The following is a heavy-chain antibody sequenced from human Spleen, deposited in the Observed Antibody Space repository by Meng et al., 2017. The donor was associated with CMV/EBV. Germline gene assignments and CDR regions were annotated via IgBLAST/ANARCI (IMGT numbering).Heavy chain of an antibody. D-gene: IGHD1-26*01. CDR1: GYTFTSYG. CDR3: ARDSTRKVGATYAFDI. V-gene: IGHV1-18*01. J-gene: IGHJ3*02. CDR2: ISAYNGNT. Sequence: ASVKVSCKASGYTFTSYGISWVRQAPGQGLEWMGWISAYNGNTNYAQKLQGRVTMTTDTSTSTAYMELRSLRSDDTAVYYCARDSTRKVGATYAFDIWGQGTMVTVSS.